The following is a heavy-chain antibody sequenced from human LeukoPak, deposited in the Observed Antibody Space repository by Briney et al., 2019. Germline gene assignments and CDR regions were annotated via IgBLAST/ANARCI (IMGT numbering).Heavy chain of an antibody. Sequence: SETLSLTCTVSGGSLSSYFWGWIRQPPGKGLEWIGYIYHSGSTNYSPSLKSRVTISVDTSQNQFSLRLSSVTAADTAVYCCARRSPPDHYYFDYWGQGTLVTVSS. D-gene: IGHD1-14*01. J-gene: IGHJ4*02. CDR1: GGSLSSYF. V-gene: IGHV4-59*08. CDR2: IYHSGST. CDR3: ARRSPPDHYYFDY.